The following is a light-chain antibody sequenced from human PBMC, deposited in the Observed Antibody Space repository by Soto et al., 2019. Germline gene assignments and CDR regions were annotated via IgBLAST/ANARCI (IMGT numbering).Light chain of an antibody. CDR1: RNIGSN. J-gene: IGKJ4*01. CDR2: DVS. V-gene: IGKV3-15*01. Sequence: EIVMTQSPATLSVSPGERATISSRASRNIGSNLAWYQLTPGQATRLLMYDVSTRATDIPTRFSGTGSGTDFTLTISSLQSDDFAVYYCKQYYNWLSFGGGTNIEIK. CDR3: KQYYNWLS.